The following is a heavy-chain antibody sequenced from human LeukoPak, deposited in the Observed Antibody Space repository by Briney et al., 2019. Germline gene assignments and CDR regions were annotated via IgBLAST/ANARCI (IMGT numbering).Heavy chain of an antibody. Sequence: ASVKVSCKASGYTFTSYGISWVRQAPGQGLEWMGWISAYNGNTNYAQKLQGSVTMTTDTSTSTAYMELRSLRSDDTAVYYCARVEYCSGGSCYSFVYWGQGTLVTVSS. CDR2: ISAYNGNT. J-gene: IGHJ4*02. CDR1: GYTFTSYG. D-gene: IGHD2-15*01. CDR3: ARVEYCSGGSCYSFVY. V-gene: IGHV1-18*01.